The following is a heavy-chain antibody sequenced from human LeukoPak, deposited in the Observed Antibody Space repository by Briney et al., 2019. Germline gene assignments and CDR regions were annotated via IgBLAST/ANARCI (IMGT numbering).Heavy chain of an antibody. J-gene: IGHJ6*03. CDR3: ARDSWVGELSTYYYYMDV. D-gene: IGHD3-10*01. V-gene: IGHV3-48*03. CDR2: IDRSASTI. Sequence: GGSLRLSCGPSGFTFSSYEMNWVREAPGKALEWVSYIDRSASTIYYADSVKGRFTISRDNAKNSLYLQMNSLRAEDTAVYYCARDSWVGELSTYYYYMDVWGKGTTVTISS. CDR1: GFTFSSYE.